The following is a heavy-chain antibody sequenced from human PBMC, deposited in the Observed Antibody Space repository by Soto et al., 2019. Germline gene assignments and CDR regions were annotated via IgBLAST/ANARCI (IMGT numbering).Heavy chain of an antibody. CDR3: VRESTTSGPNWFDT. CDR1: GGSINSGRSS. D-gene: IGHD1-1*01. CDR2: IYHSGST. V-gene: IGHV4-30-2*06. Sequence: PSETLSLTCSVSGGSINSGRSSWNWIRQSPGKGLEWIAYIYHSGSTYYNPSLKSRVTTSVDRSENQFSLKLTSVTAADTAVYYCVRESTTSGPNWFDTWGPGILVTV. J-gene: IGHJ5*02.